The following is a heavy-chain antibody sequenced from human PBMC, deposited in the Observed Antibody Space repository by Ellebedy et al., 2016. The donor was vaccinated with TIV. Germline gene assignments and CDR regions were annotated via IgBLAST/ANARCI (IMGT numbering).Heavy chain of an antibody. CDR2: ISGSGDNT. Sequence: PGGSLRLSCAASGFIFSSYAMTWVRQAPGKGLEWVSAISGSGDNTYYADSVKGRFTISRDNSKNTLYMEMKSLRAEDSGLYYCAKDRLGIVQGLTAPGWIYDYWGQGTLVTVSS. D-gene: IGHD1-26*01. J-gene: IGHJ4*02. CDR3: AKDRLGIVQGLTAPGWIYDY. CDR1: GFIFSSYA. V-gene: IGHV3-23*01.